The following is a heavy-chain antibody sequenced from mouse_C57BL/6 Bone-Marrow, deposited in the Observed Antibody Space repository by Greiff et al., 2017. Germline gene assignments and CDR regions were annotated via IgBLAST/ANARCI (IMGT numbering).Heavy chain of an antibody. D-gene: IGHD6-1*01. V-gene: IGHV1-55*01. Sequence: QVHVKQPGAELVKPGASVKMSCKASGYTFTSYWITWVKQRPGQGLEWIGDIYPGSGSTNYNEKFKSKATLTVDTSSSTAYMQLSSLTSEDSAVYYCARRQLKQAWFAYWGQGTLVTVSA. CDR3: ARRQLKQAWFAY. CDR2: IYPGSGST. CDR1: GYTFTSYW. J-gene: IGHJ3*01.